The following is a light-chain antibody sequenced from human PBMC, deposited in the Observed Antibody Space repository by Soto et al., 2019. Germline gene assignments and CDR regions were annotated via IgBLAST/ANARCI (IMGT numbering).Light chain of an antibody. Sequence: EIVMTQSPATLSVSPGERATLSCRASQSVSSNLAWYQQKPGQAPRLLIYDASNRATGIPDRFSGSGSGTDFTLTISRLVPEDFAVYYCQQYGNSPSTFGQGTRLEIK. CDR2: DAS. V-gene: IGKV3-20*01. CDR1: QSVSSN. CDR3: QQYGNSPST. J-gene: IGKJ5*01.